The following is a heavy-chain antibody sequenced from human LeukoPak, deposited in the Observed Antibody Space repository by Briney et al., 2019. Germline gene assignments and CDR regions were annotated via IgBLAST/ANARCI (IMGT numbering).Heavy chain of an antibody. D-gene: IGHD3-3*01. J-gene: IGHJ4*02. Sequence: GESLKISCKGSGYSFTSYWIGWVRQMPGKGLEWMGIIYPGDSDTRYSPSFQGQVTISADKSISTAYLQWSSLKASDTAMYYCARQGPPYYDFWGAGFDYWGQGTLVTVSS. CDR3: ARQGPPYYDFWGAGFDY. V-gene: IGHV5-51*01. CDR2: IYPGDSDT. CDR1: GYSFTSYW.